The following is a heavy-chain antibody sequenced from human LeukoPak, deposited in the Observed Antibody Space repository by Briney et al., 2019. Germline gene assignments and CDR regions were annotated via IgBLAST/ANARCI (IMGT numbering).Heavy chain of an antibody. CDR2: IIPIFGTA. V-gene: IGHV1-69*13. J-gene: IGHJ4*02. Sequence: SVKVSCKASGGTFSSYAISWVRQAPGQGLEWKGGIIPIFGTANYAQKFQGRVTITADESTSTAYMELSSLRSEDTAVYYCARDRGYYYGSGSKYYFDYWGQGTLVTVSS. CDR1: GGTFSSYA. D-gene: IGHD3-10*01. CDR3: ARDRGYYYGSGSKYYFDY.